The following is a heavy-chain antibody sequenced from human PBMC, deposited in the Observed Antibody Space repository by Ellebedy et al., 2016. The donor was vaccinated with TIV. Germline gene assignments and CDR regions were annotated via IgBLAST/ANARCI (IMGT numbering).Heavy chain of an antibody. J-gene: IGHJ4*02. V-gene: IGHV4-4*07. CDR2: MYTTGTT. CDR3: ATSRDGYKLDY. CDR1: GGSISSYY. Sequence: SETLSLXCTVSGGSISSYYWSWIRQPAGKGLEWLGRMYTTGTTHHNPSLKSRVTMSLDTSKKQFSLELGSVTVADTAIYYCATSRDGYKLDYWGPGILVTVSS. D-gene: IGHD5-24*01.